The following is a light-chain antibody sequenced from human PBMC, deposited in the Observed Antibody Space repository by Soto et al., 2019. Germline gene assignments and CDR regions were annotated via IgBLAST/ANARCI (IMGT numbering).Light chain of an antibody. CDR1: QSVSNF. CDR3: QKRSIWPPWT. V-gene: IGKV3-11*01. J-gene: IGKJ1*01. Sequence: EIVLTQSPATLSLSPGERASLSCRASQSVSNFLAWYQHKPGQAPRLLIYDASVRATGVPARFSGSGSGTDFYLTISSLEPEDFAIYYCQKRSIWPPWTFGQGTKV. CDR2: DAS.